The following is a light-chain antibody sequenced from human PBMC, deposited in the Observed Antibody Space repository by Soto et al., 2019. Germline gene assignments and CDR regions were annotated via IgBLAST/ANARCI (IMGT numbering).Light chain of an antibody. CDR3: SSYSVTSTLV. J-gene: IGLJ2*01. CDR2: EVS. V-gene: IGLV2-14*01. CDR1: SSDVGGYNY. Sequence: QSALTQPASVSGSPGQSITISCTGTSSDVGGYNYVTWYQQYPGKAPKLMIYEVSNRPLGVSNRFSGSRSGNTASLTISGLQTEDEADYYCSSYSVTSTLVFGGGTKLTVL.